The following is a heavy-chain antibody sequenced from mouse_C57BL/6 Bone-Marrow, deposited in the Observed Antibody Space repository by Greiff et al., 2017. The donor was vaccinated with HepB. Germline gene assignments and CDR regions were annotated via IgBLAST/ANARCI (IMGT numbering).Heavy chain of an antibody. CDR1: GFTFSDAW. J-gene: IGHJ4*01. Sequence: EVMLVESGGGLVQPGGSMKLSCAASGFTFSDAWMDWVRQSPEKGLEWVAEIRNKANNHATYYAESVKGRFTISRDDSKSSVYLQMNSLRAEDTGIYYCTRHGNYSYAMDYWGQGTSVTVSS. CDR2: IRNKANNHAT. V-gene: IGHV6-6*01. D-gene: IGHD2-1*01. CDR3: TRHGNYSYAMDY.